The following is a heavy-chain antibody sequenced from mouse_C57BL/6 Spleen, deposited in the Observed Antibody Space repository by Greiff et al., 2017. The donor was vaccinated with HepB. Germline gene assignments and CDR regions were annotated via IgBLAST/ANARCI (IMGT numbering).Heavy chain of an antibody. Sequence: EVQLVESGPGLVKPSQSLSLTCSVTGYSITSGYYWNWIRQFPGNKLEWMGYISYDGSNNYNPSLKNRISITRDTSKNQFFLKLNSVTTEDTATYYCARDQGLGFDYWGQGTTLTVSS. CDR1: GYSITSGYY. CDR3: ARDQGLGFDY. V-gene: IGHV3-6*01. D-gene: IGHD2-14*01. J-gene: IGHJ2*01. CDR2: ISYDGSN.